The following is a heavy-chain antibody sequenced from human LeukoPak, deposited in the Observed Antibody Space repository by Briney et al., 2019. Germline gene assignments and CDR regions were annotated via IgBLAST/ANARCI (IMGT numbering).Heavy chain of an antibody. D-gene: IGHD1-26*01. CDR3: AQLSGSHPSDY. CDR2: ITNSGDRT. CDR1: GFTFSDYA. V-gene: IGHV3-23*01. J-gene: IGHJ4*02. Sequence: PGGSLRLSCAASGFTFSDYAMSWVRQAPGKGLQWASIITNSGDRTYYADSVRGRFTISRDNSKHTVYLQMNSLRAEDTAMYFCAQLSGSHPSDYWRPGTLVTVSS.